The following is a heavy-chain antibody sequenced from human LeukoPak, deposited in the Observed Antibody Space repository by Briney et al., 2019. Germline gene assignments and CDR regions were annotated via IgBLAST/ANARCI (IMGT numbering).Heavy chain of an antibody. CDR3: ASATMVVTPRYFDY. V-gene: IGHV4-34*01. CDR2: INHSGST. J-gene: IGHJ4*02. Sequence: SETLSLTCAVYGGSFSGYYWSWIRQPPGKGLEWIGEINHSGSTNYNPSLKSRVTISVDTPKNQFSLKLSSVTAADTAVYYCASATMVVTPRYFDYWGQGTLVTVSS. CDR1: GGSFSGYY. D-gene: IGHD4-23*01.